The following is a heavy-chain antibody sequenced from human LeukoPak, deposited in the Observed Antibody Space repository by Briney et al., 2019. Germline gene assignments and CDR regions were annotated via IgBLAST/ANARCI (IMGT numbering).Heavy chain of an antibody. Sequence: SETLSLTCTVSGGSISSGDYYWSWIRQPPGKGLEWIGYIYYSGSTYYNPSLKSRVTISVDTSNNQFSLKLSSVTAADTAVYYCARDRITFETRAFDIWGQGTMVTVSS. V-gene: IGHV4-30-4*08. D-gene: IGHD3-16*01. J-gene: IGHJ3*02. CDR2: IYYSGST. CDR1: GGSISSGDYY. CDR3: ARDRITFETRAFDI.